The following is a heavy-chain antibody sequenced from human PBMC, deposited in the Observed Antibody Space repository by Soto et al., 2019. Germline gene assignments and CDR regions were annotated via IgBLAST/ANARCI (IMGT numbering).Heavy chain of an antibody. CDR3: AKTEQRYSRGENYYYYGMDV. V-gene: IGHV5-10-1*01. Sequence: GESLKISCKGSGYSFTSYWISWVRQMPGKGLEWMGRIDPSDSYTNYSPSFQGHVTISADKSISTAYLQWSSLKASDTAMYYCAKTEQRYSRGENYYYYGMDVWGQGTTVTVSS. J-gene: IGHJ6*02. CDR2: IDPSDSYT. D-gene: IGHD2-21*01. CDR1: GYSFTSYW.